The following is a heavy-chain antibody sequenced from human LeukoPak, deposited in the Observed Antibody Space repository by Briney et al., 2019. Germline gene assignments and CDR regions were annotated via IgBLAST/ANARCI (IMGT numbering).Heavy chain of an antibody. D-gene: IGHD5-24*01. CDR1: GGSINNGGYY. CDR3: ARNRDGYNSFDY. CDR2: IYYSGSS. Sequence: SSETLSLTCTVSGGSINNGGYYWSWIRQHPGKGLEWIWYIYYSGSSYYNPSLRSRVTISVDTSKNHFSLKLSSVTAAQTAVYYCARNRDGYNSFDYWGQGTLVTVSS. V-gene: IGHV4-31*03. J-gene: IGHJ4*02.